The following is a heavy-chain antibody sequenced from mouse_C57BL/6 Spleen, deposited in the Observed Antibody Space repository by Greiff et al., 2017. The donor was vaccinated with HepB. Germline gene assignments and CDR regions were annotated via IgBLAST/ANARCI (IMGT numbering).Heavy chain of an antibody. J-gene: IGHJ1*03. V-gene: IGHV1-82*01. Sequence: VKLQESGPELVKPGASVKISCKASGYAFSSSWMNWVKQRPGKGLEWIGRIYPGDGDTNYNGKFKGKATLTTDKSSSTAYMQLSSLTSEDSAVYFCARSSLWYFDVWGTGTTVTVSS. D-gene: IGHD6-1*01. CDR2: IYPGDGDT. CDR1: GYAFSSSW. CDR3: ARSSLWYFDV.